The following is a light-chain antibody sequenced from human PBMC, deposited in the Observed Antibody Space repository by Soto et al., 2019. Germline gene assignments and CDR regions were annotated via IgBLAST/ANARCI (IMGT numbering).Light chain of an antibody. CDR3: QSYDNILSSPL. CDR2: KNN. V-gene: IGLV1-40*01. Sequence: QSVLTQPPSVSGAPGQTITMSCTGSGSNVGASYDVHWYQILPGAGPRLLIYKNNNRPSGVPDRFSGSKSGTSASLAITGLRAEDVADYYCQSYDNILSSPLFGGGTKLTVL. J-gene: IGLJ3*02. CDR1: GSNVGASYD.